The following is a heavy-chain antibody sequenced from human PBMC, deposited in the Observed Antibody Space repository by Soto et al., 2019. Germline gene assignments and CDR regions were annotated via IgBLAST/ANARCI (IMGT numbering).Heavy chain of an antibody. J-gene: IGHJ6*02. V-gene: IGHV3-30-3*01. CDR3: VRVGWGYTYGNGLDD. CDR2: IQHNGNYI. D-gene: IGHD5-18*01. CDR1: GFGFSAYS. Sequence: QVQLVESGGGVVHPGGSLRLSCKASGFGFSAYSMHWVRQAPGKGLEWVAVIQHNGNYIQYADFVRGRFTISRDNYKSILYLEMNGLTPEDTALYYCVRVGWGYTYGNGLDDWGQGTTVTVSS.